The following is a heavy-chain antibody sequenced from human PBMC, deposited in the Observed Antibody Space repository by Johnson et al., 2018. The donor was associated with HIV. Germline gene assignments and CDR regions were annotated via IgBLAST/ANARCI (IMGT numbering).Heavy chain of an antibody. J-gene: IGHJ3*02. D-gene: IGHD3-16*01. V-gene: IGHV3-20*04. Sequence: VQLVESGGGLVQPGGSLRLSCAASGFTFDDYGMSWVRQAPGKGLEWVSGINWNGGSTGYADSVKGRFTISRDNAKNSLYLQMNSLRAEDTAGYYCARDWDPGEPMGAFDIWGQGTLVTVSS. CDR2: INWNGGST. CDR3: ARDWDPGEPMGAFDI. CDR1: GFTFDDYG.